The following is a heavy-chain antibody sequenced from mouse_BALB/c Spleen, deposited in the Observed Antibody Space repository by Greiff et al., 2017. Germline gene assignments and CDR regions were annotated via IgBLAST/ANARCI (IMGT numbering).Heavy chain of an antibody. Sequence: LQQPVSELVRPGASVKLSCKASGYTFTSYWMHWVKQRPGQGLEWIGNIYPGSGSTNYDEKFKSKATLTVDTSSSTAYMQLSSLTSEDSAVYYCYRYDVYAMDYWGQGTSVTVSS. CDR2: IYPGSGST. V-gene: IGHV1S22*01. J-gene: IGHJ4*01. CDR1: GYTFTSYW. D-gene: IGHD2-14*01. CDR3: YRYDVYAMDY.